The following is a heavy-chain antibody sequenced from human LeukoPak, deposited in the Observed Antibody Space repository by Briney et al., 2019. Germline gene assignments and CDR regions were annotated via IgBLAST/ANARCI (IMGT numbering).Heavy chain of an antibody. CDR1: GYRFTSYW. J-gene: IGHJ3*02. Sequence: GESLKISCKGSGYRFTSYWIGWVRQMPGKGLEWMGIIYPGDSDTRYSPSFQGQVTISADKSISTAYLQWSSLKASDTAMRYCARSVEMATISAFDIWGQGTMVTVSS. CDR3: ARSVEMATISAFDI. V-gene: IGHV5-51*01. CDR2: IYPGDSDT. D-gene: IGHD5-12*01.